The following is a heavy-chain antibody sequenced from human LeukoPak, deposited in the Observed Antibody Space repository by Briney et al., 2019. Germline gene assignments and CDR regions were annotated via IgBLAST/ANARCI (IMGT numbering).Heavy chain of an antibody. J-gene: IGHJ4*02. Sequence: PSQTLPLTCTVSGGSISSGGYYWSWIRQHPGKGLEWIGYIYYSGSTYYNPSLKSRVTISVDTSKNQFSLKLSSVTAADTAVYYCARDRYGDYPFDCWGQGTLVTVSS. CDR3: ARDRYGDYPFDC. CDR2: IYYSGST. CDR1: GGSISSGGYY. D-gene: IGHD4-17*01. V-gene: IGHV4-31*03.